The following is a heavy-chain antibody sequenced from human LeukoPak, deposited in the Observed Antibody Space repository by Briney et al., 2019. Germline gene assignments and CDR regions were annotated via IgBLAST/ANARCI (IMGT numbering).Heavy chain of an antibody. V-gene: IGHV1-18*01. CDR2: ISAYNGNT. Sequence: GASVKVSCKASGYTFTSYVISWVRQAPGQGLEWMGWISAYNGNTNYAQKLQGRVTMTTDTSTSTAYMELRSLRSDDTAVYYCATRSRYCSGGSCYNWFDPWGQGTLVTVSS. D-gene: IGHD2-15*01. CDR3: ATRSRYCSGGSCYNWFDP. J-gene: IGHJ5*02. CDR1: GYTFTSYV.